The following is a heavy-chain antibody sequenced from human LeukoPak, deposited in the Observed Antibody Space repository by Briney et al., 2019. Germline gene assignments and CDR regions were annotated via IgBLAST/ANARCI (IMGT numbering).Heavy chain of an antibody. CDR1: GYTFTSYA. CDR3: ARPSVRGVITLDY. J-gene: IGHJ4*02. Sequence: ASVKVSCKASGYTFTSYAMHWVRQAPGQRLEWMGWINAGNGNTKYSQKFQGRVTITRDTSASTAYMELSSLRSEDTAVYYCARPSVRGVITLDYWGQGTPVTVSS. CDR2: INAGNGNT. D-gene: IGHD3-10*02. V-gene: IGHV1-3*01.